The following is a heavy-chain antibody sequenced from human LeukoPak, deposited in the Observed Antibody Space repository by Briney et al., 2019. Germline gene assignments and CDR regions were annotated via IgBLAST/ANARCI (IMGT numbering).Heavy chain of an antibody. D-gene: IGHD3-22*01. Sequence: AESLRLSCAASGVTFSGYSMNWVRQAPGKGLEWVSYINGGSTTIYYAASVNGRFTISRDNAKNSLYLQMNSLRDEDTAVYYCARVRSGYYYDLWGRGTLVTVSS. CDR3: ARVRSGYYYDL. CDR2: INGGSTTI. J-gene: IGHJ2*01. V-gene: IGHV3-48*02. CDR1: GVTFSGYS.